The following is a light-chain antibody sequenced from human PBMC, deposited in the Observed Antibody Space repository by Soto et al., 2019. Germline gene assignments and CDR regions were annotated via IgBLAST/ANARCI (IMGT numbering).Light chain of an antibody. V-gene: IGKV1-5*01. CDR2: DAF. CDR3: QKYHSY. Sequence: DIQMTQSPSTLSASVGDRVTITCRASESMSTWLAWYQQKPGQAPKLLIYDAFTLQSGVPSRFSGRGSGTEFTLTISSLQTDDFATYYCQKYHSYFGPGTQVEIK. CDR1: ESMSTW. J-gene: IGKJ3*01.